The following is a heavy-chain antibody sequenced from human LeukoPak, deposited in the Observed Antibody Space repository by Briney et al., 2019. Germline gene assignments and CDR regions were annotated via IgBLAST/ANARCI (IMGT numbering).Heavy chain of an antibody. CDR3: AKGTDIVATIDYFDY. CDR1: GFTFSSYA. J-gene: IGHJ4*02. Sequence: PGGSLRLSCAASGFTFSSYAMSWVRQAPGKGLEWVPAISGSGGSTYYADSVKGRFTISRDNSKNTLYLQMNSLRAEDTAVYYCAKGTDIVATIDYFDYWGQGTLVTVSS. D-gene: IGHD5-12*01. V-gene: IGHV3-23*01. CDR2: ISGSGGST.